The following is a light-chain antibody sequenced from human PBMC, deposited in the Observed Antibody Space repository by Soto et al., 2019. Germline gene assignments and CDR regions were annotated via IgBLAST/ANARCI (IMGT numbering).Light chain of an antibody. V-gene: IGKV1-27*01. CDR3: QQYNGGTPEA. Sequence: DIQMTQSPSSLSATVGDRVTITCRASQDISNYVAWHQQKPGKVPKLLIYAASTLQPGVPSRFSGSGFGTDFTLTISSLQPEDVATYYCQQYNGGTPEAFGPGTKVAIK. CDR1: QDISNY. CDR2: AAS. J-gene: IGKJ3*01.